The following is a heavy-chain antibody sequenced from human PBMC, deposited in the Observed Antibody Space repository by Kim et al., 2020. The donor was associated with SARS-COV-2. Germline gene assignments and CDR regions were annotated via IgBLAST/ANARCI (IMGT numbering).Heavy chain of an antibody. CDR1: GYTFTSYA. V-gene: IGHV1-3*01. D-gene: IGHD3-3*01. J-gene: IGHJ4*02. CDR3: ARDILGYYDFWSGYYIRGY. Sequence: ASVKVSCKASGYTFTSYAMHWVRQVPGQRLEWMGWINAGNGNTKYSQKFQGRVTITRDTSASTAYMELSSLRSEDTAVYYCARDILGYYDFWSGYYIRGYWGQGTLVTVSS. CDR2: INAGNGNT.